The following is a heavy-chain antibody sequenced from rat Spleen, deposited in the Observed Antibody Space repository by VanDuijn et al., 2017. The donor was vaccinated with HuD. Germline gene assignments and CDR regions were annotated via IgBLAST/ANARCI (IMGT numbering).Heavy chain of an antibody. J-gene: IGHJ2*01. CDR1: GFSLTSYN. V-gene: IGHV2-30*01. CDR2: IRTSGST. D-gene: IGHD1-10*01. CDR3: TRDSYNNYGFDY. Sequence: QVQLKESGPGLVQPSQTLSLTCTVSGFSLTSYNVHWVRQPTGKGLEWMGIIRTSGSTDYNSVLKSRLSISRDTSKSQVFLKMNSLQTEDTAIYFCTRDSYNNYGFDYWGQGVMVTVSS.